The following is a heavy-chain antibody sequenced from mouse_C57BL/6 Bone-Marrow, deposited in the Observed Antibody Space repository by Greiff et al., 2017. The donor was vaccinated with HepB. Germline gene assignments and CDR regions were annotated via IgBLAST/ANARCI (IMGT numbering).Heavy chain of an antibody. D-gene: IGHD1-2*01. Sequence: VQGVESGAELVRPGASVTLSCKASGYTFTDYEMHWVKQTPVHVLEWIGAIDPETGGTAYNQKFKGKAILTADKSSSTAYMELRSLTSEDSAVYYCTREGITAAAYWGRGTRVTVSA. J-gene: IGHJ3*01. CDR1: GYTFTDYE. CDR3: TREGITAAAY. V-gene: IGHV1-15*01. CDR2: IDPETGGT.